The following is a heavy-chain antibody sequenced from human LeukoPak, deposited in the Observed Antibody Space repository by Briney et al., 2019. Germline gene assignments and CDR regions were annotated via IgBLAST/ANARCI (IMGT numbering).Heavy chain of an antibody. Sequence: PSETLSLTCTVSGGSISSYYWSWIRQPPGKGLEWIGYIYYSGSTNYNPSLKSRVTISVDTSKNQFSLKLSSVTAADTAVYYCASSYRSGWSGAFDIWGQGTMVTVSS. J-gene: IGHJ3*02. D-gene: IGHD6-19*01. CDR3: ASSYRSGWSGAFDI. CDR2: IYYSGST. CDR1: GGSISSYY. V-gene: IGHV4-59*08.